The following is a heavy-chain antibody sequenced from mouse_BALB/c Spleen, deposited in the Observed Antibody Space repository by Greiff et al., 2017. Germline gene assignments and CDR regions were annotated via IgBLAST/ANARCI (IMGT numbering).Heavy chain of an antibody. CDR1: GYTFTSYV. D-gene: IGHD2-1*01. Sequence: VQLQQSGPELVKPGASVKMSCKASGYTFTSYVMHWVKQKPGQGLEWAGYINPYNDGTKYNEKFKGKATLTSDKSSSTAYMELSSLTSEDSAVYYWARGKYGNYPYAMDYWGQGTSVIVSS. CDR3: ARGKYGNYPYAMDY. CDR2: INPYNDGT. J-gene: IGHJ4*01. V-gene: IGHV1-14*01.